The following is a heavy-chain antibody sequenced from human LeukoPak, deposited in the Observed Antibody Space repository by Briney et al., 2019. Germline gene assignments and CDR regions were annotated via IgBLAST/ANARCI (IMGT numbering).Heavy chain of an antibody. CDR1: GFTFSTYR. CDR3: ARSCGGDCYSSHRYYYDY. D-gene: IGHD2-21*02. V-gene: IGHV3-7*04. CDR2: INLDGTEK. J-gene: IGHJ4*02. Sequence: GGSRRLSCAASGFTFSTYRMTWGPQSPGKGLEWVANINLDGTEKNNVDSVKGRFTISRDHAKNSLYLQMNSLRAEDAAVYYCARSCGGDCYSSHRYYYDYWGQGSLVTVSS.